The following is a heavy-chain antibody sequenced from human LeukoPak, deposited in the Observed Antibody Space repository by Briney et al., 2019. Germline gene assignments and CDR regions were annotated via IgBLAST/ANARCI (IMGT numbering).Heavy chain of an antibody. D-gene: IGHD2-2*01. V-gene: IGHV3-11*04. CDR2: ISSSGSTI. Sequence: GGSLRLSCAASGFTFSDYYMSWIRQAPGKGLEWVSYISSSGSTIYYADSVKGRFTISRDNAKNSLYLQMNSLRAEDTAVYYCARSYCSSTSCYYFLDYWGQGTLVTVSS. J-gene: IGHJ4*02. CDR1: GFTFSDYY. CDR3: ARSYCSSTSCYYFLDY.